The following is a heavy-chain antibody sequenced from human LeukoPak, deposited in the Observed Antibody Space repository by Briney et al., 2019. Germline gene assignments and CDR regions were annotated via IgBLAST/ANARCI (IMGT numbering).Heavy chain of an antibody. J-gene: IGHJ4*02. CDR3: ARNWGWFDY. V-gene: IGHV3-7*01. D-gene: IGHD3-16*01. CDR1: GVTFSTYW. Sequence: PGGSLRLSCAASGVTFSTYWVNWVRQAPGKGLEWVACIKKDGSEKYYVDSVRGRFTISRDNAKNSLYLQMNNLRAEDTAVYFCARNWGWFDYWGQGTLVTVSS. CDR2: IKKDGSEK.